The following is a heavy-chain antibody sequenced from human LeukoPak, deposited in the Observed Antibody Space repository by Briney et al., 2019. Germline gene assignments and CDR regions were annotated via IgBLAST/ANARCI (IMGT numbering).Heavy chain of an antibody. CDR3: AKVYCLGTTCIYYYGMDV. CDR2: IRGSGGST. V-gene: IGHV3-23*01. J-gene: IGHJ6*02. Sequence: GGSLRLSCAASGFTFSSYAMSWVRQAPGKGLEWVSAIRGSGGSTYYADSVKGRFTISRDNSKNTLYLQMNSLRAEDTAVYYCAKVYCLGTTCIYYYGMDVWGQGTTVTVSS. D-gene: IGHD3-16*01. CDR1: GFTFSSYA.